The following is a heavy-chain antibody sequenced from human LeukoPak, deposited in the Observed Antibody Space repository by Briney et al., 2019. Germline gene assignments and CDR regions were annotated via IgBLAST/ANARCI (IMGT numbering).Heavy chain of an antibody. Sequence: GGSLRLSCAASGFTSRSYWMSWVRQAPGKGVEWVANIKQDGSEKYYVDSVKGRFTISRDNAKNSLYLQMNSLRADDTAVYYCARLEHGDYGIDYWGQGTLVTVSS. CDR3: ARLEHGDYGIDY. V-gene: IGHV3-7*05. D-gene: IGHD2-21*01. J-gene: IGHJ4*02. CDR1: GFTSRSYW. CDR2: IKQDGSEK.